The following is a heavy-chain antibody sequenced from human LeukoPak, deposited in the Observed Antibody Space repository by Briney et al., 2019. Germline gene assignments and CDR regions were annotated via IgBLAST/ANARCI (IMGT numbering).Heavy chain of an antibody. CDR2: IYTSGST. J-gene: IGHJ4*02. V-gene: IGHV4-61*02. CDR3: AREYSYGKNWDY. Sequence: PSQTLSLTCTVSGGSISSGSYYWSWIRQPAGKGLEWIGRIYTSGSTNYNPSLKSRVTISVDTSKNQFSLKLSSVTAADTAVYYCAREYSYGKNWDYWGQGTLVTVSS. CDR1: GGSISSGSYY. D-gene: IGHD5-18*01.